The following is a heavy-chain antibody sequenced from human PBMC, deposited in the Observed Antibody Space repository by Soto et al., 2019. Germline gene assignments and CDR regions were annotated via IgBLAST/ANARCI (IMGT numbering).Heavy chain of an antibody. CDR3: AKEMSAIFGVVIPPGDY. V-gene: IGHV3-30*18. J-gene: IGHJ4*02. CDR2: ISYDGSNK. D-gene: IGHD3-3*01. CDR1: GCTFSSDV. Sequence: PWGSVRHSCAASGCTFSSDVRHWVRQAPGKGLEWVAVISYDGSNKYYADSVKGRFTISRDNSKNTLYLQMNSLRAEDTAVYYCAKEMSAIFGVVIPPGDYWGQGTLVTVS.